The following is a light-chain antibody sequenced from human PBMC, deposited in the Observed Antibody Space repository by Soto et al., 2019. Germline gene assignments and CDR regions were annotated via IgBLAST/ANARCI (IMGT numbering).Light chain of an antibody. CDR3: QSYDSSLSL. V-gene: IGLV1-40*01. CDR2: GNS. Sequence: SVLKQPPSVSGAQVQRGPISYTGSSSNIGAGYDEHWYQQLPGTAPKLLIYGNSNRPSGVPDRFSGSKSGTSASLAITWLHAEDAADYYCQSYDSSLSLFGTGTKVTVL. CDR1: SSNIGAGYD. J-gene: IGLJ1*01.